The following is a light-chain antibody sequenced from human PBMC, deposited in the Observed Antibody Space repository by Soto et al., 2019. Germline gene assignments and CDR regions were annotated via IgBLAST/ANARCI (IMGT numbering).Light chain of an antibody. J-gene: IGLJ3*02. V-gene: IGLV3-21*02. CDR1: NIGSRS. Sequence: SYELTQPPSVSVAPRQTATITCGGNNIGSRSVHWYQQKSGQAPVLVVFDDSVRPSGIPERISGYNYGNTATLTISGVEAGDEADYYCQVWDTTSDHWMFGGGTKLTVL. CDR3: QVWDTTSDHWM. CDR2: DDS.